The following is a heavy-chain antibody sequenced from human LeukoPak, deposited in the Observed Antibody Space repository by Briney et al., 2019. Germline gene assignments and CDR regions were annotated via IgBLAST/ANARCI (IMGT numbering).Heavy chain of an antibody. V-gene: IGHV1-24*01. D-gene: IGHD2-15*01. CDR1: GYTLTELS. CDR3: ATNYGYCSGGSCYARWFDP. J-gene: IGHJ5*02. CDR2: FDPEDGET. Sequence: ASVTVSCTVSGYTLTELSMHWVRQAPGKGLEWMGGFDPEDGETIYAQKFQGRVTMTEDTSTDTAYMELSSLRSEDTAVYYCATNYGYCSGGSCYARWFDPWGQGTLVTVSS.